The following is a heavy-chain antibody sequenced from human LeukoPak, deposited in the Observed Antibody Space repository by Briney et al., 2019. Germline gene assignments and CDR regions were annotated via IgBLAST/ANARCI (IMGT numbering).Heavy chain of an antibody. CDR1: GFTVSSSY. V-gene: IGHV3-66*02. D-gene: IGHD6-13*01. Sequence: GGSLRLSCAASGFTVSSSYMSWVRQAPGKGLEWVSVIYSGGSTYYADSVKGRFTISRDNSKNTLYLQMNSLRAEDTAVYYCGREKYSSGWYQNGFAPWGRETLVTVSS. CDR2: IYSGGST. CDR3: GREKYSSGWYQNGFAP. J-gene: IGHJ5*02.